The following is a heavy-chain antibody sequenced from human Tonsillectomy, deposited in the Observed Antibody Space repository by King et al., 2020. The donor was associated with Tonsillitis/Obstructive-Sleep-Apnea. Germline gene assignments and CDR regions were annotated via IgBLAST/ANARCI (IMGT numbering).Heavy chain of an antibody. V-gene: IGHV4-59*01. CDR3: ARGXXXXXXXXMXXXXXGTXXXXXXXXXXXXXVXPLAXSXXSTXXXTAALGCXVKDYF. CDR2: IHYXGXX. J-gene: IGHJ1*01. Sequence: VXLQESGPGLVKPSETLSLTCTVSGGSISSSYWSWIRQPLGKGLEWIGYIHYXGXXSYXPXLKSRVIISVDTSKXQFSLNLSSVTAADTAVYYCARGXXXXXXXXMXXXXXGTXXXXXXXXXXXXXVXPLAXSXXSTXXXTAALGCXVKDYF. CDR1: GGSISSSY.